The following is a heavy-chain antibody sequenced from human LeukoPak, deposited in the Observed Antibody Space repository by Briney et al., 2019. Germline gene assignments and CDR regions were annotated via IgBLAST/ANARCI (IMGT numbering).Heavy chain of an antibody. CDR3: AREPQTN. CDR2: ISGSGRTI. D-gene: IGHD4-11*01. Sequence: GGSLRLSCAASGFTFSSYEMNWVRQAPGKGLEWVSYISGSGRTIYYANSVKGRFTISRDNAKNSLYLQMNSLRAEDTAVYYCAREPQTNWGQGTLVTVSS. CDR1: GFTFSSYE. V-gene: IGHV3-48*03. J-gene: IGHJ4*02.